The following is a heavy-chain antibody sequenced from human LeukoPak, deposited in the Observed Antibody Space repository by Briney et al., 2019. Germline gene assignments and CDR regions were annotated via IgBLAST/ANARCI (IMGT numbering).Heavy chain of an antibody. D-gene: IGHD2-2*01. V-gene: IGHV4-38-2*02. CDR1: GGSISSYY. J-gene: IGHJ4*02. Sequence: SETLSLTCTVSGGSISSYYWGWIRQPPGKGLEWIGSIYHSGSTYYNPSLKSRVTISVDTSKNQFSLKLSSVTAADTAVYYCARSPRSQLLSHWGQGTLVTVSS. CDR3: ARSPRSQLLSH. CDR2: IYHSGST.